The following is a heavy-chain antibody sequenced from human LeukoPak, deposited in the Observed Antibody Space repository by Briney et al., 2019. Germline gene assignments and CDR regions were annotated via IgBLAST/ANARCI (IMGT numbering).Heavy chain of an antibody. J-gene: IGHJ4*02. Sequence: GGSLRLSCAASGFTFSDFAMSWVRQAPGKGLEWVSAISGRGGNTYYADSVKGRFTISRDNSKNTLYLQMNSLRVEDTAQYYCAKDVVVRAAIGSFDDWGQGTLVTVSS. D-gene: IGHD2-2*01. V-gene: IGHV3-23*01. CDR1: GFTFSDFA. CDR2: ISGRGGNT. CDR3: AKDVVVRAAIGSFDD.